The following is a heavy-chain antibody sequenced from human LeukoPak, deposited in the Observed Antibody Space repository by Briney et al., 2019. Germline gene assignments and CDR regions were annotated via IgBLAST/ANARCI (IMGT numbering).Heavy chain of an antibody. V-gene: IGHV1-18*01. CDR2: ISAYNGNT. Sequence: GASVKVSCKASGYTFTSYGISWVRQAPGQGLEWMGWISAYNGNTNYAQKLQGRVTMTTDTSTSTAYMELRSLRSDDTAVYYCARDRCSSTSRPLCLDAFDIWGQGTMVTVSS. CDR1: GYTFTSYG. D-gene: IGHD2-2*01. CDR3: ARDRCSSTSRPLCLDAFDI. J-gene: IGHJ3*02.